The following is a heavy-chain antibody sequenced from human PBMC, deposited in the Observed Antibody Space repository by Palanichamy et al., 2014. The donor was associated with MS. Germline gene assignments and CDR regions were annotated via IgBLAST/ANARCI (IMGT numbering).Heavy chain of an antibody. D-gene: IGHD1-26*01. V-gene: IGHV3-33*01. J-gene: IGHJ4*02. CDR1: GFTFSSYG. CDR3: ARDDPSGSYFDY. Sequence: QLVEVWGRRGPAWRSLRLSCAASGFTFSSYGMHWVRQAPGKGLEWVAVIWYDGSNKYYADSVKGRFTISRDNSKNTLYLQMNSLRAEDTAVYYCARDDPSGSYFDYWGQGTLVTVSS. CDR2: IWYDGSNK.